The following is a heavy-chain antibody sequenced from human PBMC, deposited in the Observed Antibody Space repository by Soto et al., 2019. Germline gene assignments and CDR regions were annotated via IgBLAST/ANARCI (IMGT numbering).Heavy chain of an antibody. Sequence: SETLSLTCAVSGGSISSSNWWSWVRQPPGKGLEWIGEIYHSGSTNYNPSLKSRVTKSVDKSKNQFSLKLSSVTAADTAVYYCASRYCGGDCYSNWFDPWGQGTLVTVSS. CDR2: IYHSGST. D-gene: IGHD2-21*02. CDR3: ASRYCGGDCYSNWFDP. CDR1: GGSISSSNW. V-gene: IGHV4-4*02. J-gene: IGHJ5*02.